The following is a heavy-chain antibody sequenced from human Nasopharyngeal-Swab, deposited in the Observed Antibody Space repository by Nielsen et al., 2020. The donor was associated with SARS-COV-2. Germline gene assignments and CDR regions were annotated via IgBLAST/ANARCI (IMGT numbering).Heavy chain of an antibody. V-gene: IGHV4-39*01. CDR3: ARHPGYCSSTSCCAGPNAFDI. J-gene: IGHJ3*02. CDR1: GGSISSSSYY. Sequence: SETLSLTCTVSGGSISSSSYYWGWIRQPPGKGLEWIGSIYYSGSTYYNPSLKSRVTISVDTSKNQFSLKLSSVTAADTAVYYCARHPGYCSSTSCCAGPNAFDIWGQGTMVTVSS. D-gene: IGHD2-2*01. CDR2: IYYSGST.